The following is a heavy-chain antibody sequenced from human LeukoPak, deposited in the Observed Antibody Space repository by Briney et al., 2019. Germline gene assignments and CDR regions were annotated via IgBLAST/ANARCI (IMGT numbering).Heavy chain of an antibody. D-gene: IGHD3-3*01. J-gene: IGHJ6*04. V-gene: IGHV1-58*01. CDR2: IVVGSGNT. CDR3: AAVSPTYYDFWSGLDV. Sequence: ASVKVSCKASGFTFTSSAVQWVRQARGQRLEWIGWIVVGSGNTNHAQKFQERVTITRDMSTSTAYMELSSLRSEDTAVYYCAAVSPTYYDFWSGLDVWGKGTTVTVSS. CDR1: GFTFTSSA.